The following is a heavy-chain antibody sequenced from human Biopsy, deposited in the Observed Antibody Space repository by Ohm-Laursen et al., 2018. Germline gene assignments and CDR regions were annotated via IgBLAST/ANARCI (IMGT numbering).Heavy chain of an antibody. CDR3: ARGRTGG. CDR1: GFTFNDFA. Sequence: SLRLSCAASGFTFNDFAMTWVRQAPGKGLEWVSFISSGSSPIYYADSVKGRFTISRDDAKNSLYLQMNSLRAEDTAVYYCARGRTGGWGQGTLVTVSS. J-gene: IGHJ4*02. V-gene: IGHV3-48*01. CDR2: ISSGSSPI. D-gene: IGHD1/OR15-1a*01.